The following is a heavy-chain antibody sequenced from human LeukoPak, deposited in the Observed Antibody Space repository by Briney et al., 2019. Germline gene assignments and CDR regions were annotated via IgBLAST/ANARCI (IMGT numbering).Heavy chain of an antibody. J-gene: IGHJ3*02. CDR2: IYYSGST. Sequence: SDTLSLTCTVSGGSIRSYYRSWIRQPPGKGLEWIGYIYYSGSTNYNPSLKSRVTISVDTSKHQFSLKLSSVTAADTAVYYCARDRDSSGYYGSYAFDIWGQGTMVTVSS. CDR1: GGSIRSYY. D-gene: IGHD3-22*01. CDR3: ARDRDSSGYYGSYAFDI. V-gene: IGHV4-59*01.